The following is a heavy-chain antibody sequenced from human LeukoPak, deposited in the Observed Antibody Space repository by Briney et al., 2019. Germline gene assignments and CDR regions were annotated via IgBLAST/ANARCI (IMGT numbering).Heavy chain of an antibody. CDR1: SDSISRYY. CDR2: ISNSGNT. Sequence: SETLSLTCTVSSDSISRYYWSWIRQPPGKGLEWIGYISNSGNTDYNPSLKSRVFISVHTSKNQVSLKLSSVTAADTAVYYCASLPRAYYYYGMDVWGQGTTVTVSS. CDR3: ASLPRAYYYYGMDV. J-gene: IGHJ6*02. V-gene: IGHV4-59*08.